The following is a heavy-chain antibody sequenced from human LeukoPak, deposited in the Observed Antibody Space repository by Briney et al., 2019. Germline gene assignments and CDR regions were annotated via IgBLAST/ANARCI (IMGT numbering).Heavy chain of an antibody. CDR2: IYYSGST. J-gene: IGHJ4*02. D-gene: IGHD2-21*01. Sequence: SETLSLTCTVSGGSISSSSYYWGWIRQPPGKGLEWIGSIYYSGSTYYNPSLKSRVTISVDTSKNQFSLKLSSVTAADTAVYYCARDSRWLFGYWGQGTLVTVSS. CDR3: ARDSRWLFGY. CDR1: GGSISSSSYY. V-gene: IGHV4-39*07.